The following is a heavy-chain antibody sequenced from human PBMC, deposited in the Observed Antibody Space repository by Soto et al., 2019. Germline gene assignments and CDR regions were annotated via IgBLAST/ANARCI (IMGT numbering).Heavy chain of an antibody. J-gene: IGHJ4*02. CDR3: ARGSRRYTH. V-gene: IGHV3-11*06. CDR2: INDGGSFT. D-gene: IGHD3-9*01. CDR1: GFDFSDYY. Sequence: QVQVVASGGSLVKPGGSLRLSCTASGFDFSDYYMTWIRQAPGKGLEWISYINDGGSFTNYADSVKGRFTISRENAKKTLYLQMTSLRPEDTAVYFCARGSRRYTHWGQGTRVTVSS.